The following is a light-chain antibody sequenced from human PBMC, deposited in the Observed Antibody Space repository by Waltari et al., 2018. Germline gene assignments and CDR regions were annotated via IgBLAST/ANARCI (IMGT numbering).Light chain of an antibody. CDR1: TSDVGTYTY. Sequence: QSALTQPASVSGSPGQSIPISCPETTSDVGTYTYVPWYQQHPGKAPKPRIYEGSNRPSGVSNRFSGSKSGNTASLTISGLQAEDEADYYCSSYTSSSSYVFGTGTKVTVL. V-gene: IGLV2-14*01. J-gene: IGLJ1*01. CDR2: EGS. CDR3: SSYTSSSSYV.